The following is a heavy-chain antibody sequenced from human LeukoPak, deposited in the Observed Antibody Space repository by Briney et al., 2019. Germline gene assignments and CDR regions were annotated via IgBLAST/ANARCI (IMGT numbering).Heavy chain of an antibody. J-gene: IGHJ4*02. CDR3: ARDQYAYYFDY. CDR2: MYYSGST. V-gene: IGHV4-39*07. Sequence: SETLYLTCTVSGGSISSSSYYWGWIRQPPGKGLEWIGSMYYSGSTYYNPSLKSRVTMSVDTSKNQFSLKLSSVTAADTAVYYCARDQYAYYFDYWGQGTLVTVSS. CDR1: GGSISSSSYY.